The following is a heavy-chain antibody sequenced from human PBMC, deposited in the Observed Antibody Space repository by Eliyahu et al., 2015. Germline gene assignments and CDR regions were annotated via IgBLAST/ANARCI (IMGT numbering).Heavy chain of an antibody. D-gene: IGHD3-3*02. CDR2: ISAHDKKT. Sequence: QVQLVQSGPEMKKPGASVKVSXKTSGYTFTDFGVNWVRQAPGQGFEWVAWISAHDKKTNYAQRFQGRVTLTTETITATAYLELRGLTSDDTAVYYCARAGGVHIFGVPHNFWGQGTLVAVSS. CDR1: GYTFTDFG. V-gene: IGHV1-18*01. CDR3: ARAGGVHIFGVPHNF. J-gene: IGHJ4*02.